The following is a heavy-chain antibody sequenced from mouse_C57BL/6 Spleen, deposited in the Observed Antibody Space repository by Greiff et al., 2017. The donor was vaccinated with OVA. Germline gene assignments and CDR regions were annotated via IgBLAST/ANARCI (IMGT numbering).Heavy chain of an antibody. Sequence: EVKLMESGGGLVQPGGSMKLSCVASGFTFSNYWMNWVRQSPEKGLEWVAQIRLKSDNYATHYAESVKGRFTISRDDSKSSVYLQMNNLRAEDTGIYYCTGQGWDGYWGQGTTLTVSS. CDR1: GFTFSNYW. J-gene: IGHJ2*01. D-gene: IGHD3-3*01. V-gene: IGHV6-3*01. CDR2: IRLKSDNYAT. CDR3: TGQGWDGY.